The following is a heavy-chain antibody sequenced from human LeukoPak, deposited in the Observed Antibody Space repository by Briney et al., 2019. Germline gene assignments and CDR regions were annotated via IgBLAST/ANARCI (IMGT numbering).Heavy chain of an antibody. J-gene: IGHJ5*02. Sequence: SETLSLTCTVSGDSISSYYWSWIRQPPGKGLEWIGCIYHTGSTNYNPSLKSRVTISVDTSKNQFSLKLTSATAADTAVYYCARQISGYSSSWYPNWFDPWGQGTLVTVSS. V-gene: IGHV4-59*08. CDR1: GDSISSYY. CDR3: ARQISGYSSSWYPNWFDP. CDR2: IYHTGST. D-gene: IGHD6-13*01.